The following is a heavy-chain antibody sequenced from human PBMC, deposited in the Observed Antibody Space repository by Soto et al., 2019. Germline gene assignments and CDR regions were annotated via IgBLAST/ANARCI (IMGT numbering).Heavy chain of an antibody. V-gene: IGHV1-69-2*01. CDR2: VDPEDGET. Sequence: EVQLVQSGAEVKKPGTTVKISCKAAGYTFTVYYIHWVQQAPGKGLKWMGLVDPEDGETIYAEKFQGRVTMTADTYTDTAYMELSSLRSEDTAVYYCATVETTGTTPFDSWGQGTLVTVSS. CDR3: ATVETTGTTPFDS. D-gene: IGHD1-1*01. J-gene: IGHJ4*02. CDR1: GYTFTVYY.